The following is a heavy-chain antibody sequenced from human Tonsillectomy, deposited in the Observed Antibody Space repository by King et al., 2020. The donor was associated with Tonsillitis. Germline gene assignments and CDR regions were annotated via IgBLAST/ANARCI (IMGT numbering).Heavy chain of an antibody. Sequence: QLVQSGAEVKKPGASVKVSCKASGYTFTSYGVNWVRQAPGQGLEWMGWISGYNGNTNYAQKLQGRVTMTTDTSTSTAYMELRSLRSDDTAVYYCARDTGIAVPGYFDYWGQGTLVTVPS. CDR1: GYTFTSYG. V-gene: IGHV1-18*04. J-gene: IGHJ4*02. CDR3: ARDTGIAVPGYFDY. CDR2: ISGYNGNT. D-gene: IGHD6-19*01.